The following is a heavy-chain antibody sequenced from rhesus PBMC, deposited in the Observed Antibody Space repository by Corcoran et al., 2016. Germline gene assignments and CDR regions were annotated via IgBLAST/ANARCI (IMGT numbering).Heavy chain of an antibody. CDR1: GGSISGYYY. CDR2: IYGSGGSN. CDR3: ASATGDFDY. V-gene: IGHV4S14*01. Sequence: QVQLQESGPGLVKPSETLSLTCAVSGGSISGYYYWSWIRQPPGKGLEWIGSIYGSGGSNYLNPSLKSLVTLSVDTSKNQVFLKLSSVTAADTAVDYCASATGDFDYLGQGVLGTVSS. J-gene: IGHJ4*01.